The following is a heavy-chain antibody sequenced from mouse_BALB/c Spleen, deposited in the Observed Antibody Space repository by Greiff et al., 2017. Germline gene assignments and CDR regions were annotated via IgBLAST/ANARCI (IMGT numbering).Heavy chain of an antibody. CDR2: INPGSGGT. CDR1: GYAFTNYL. V-gene: IGHV1-54*01. J-gene: IGHJ2*01. D-gene: IGHD2-14*01. CDR3: ARQVRRGDFDY. Sequence: VKLMESGAELVRPGTSVKVSCKASGYAFTNYLIEWVKQRPGQGLEWIGVINPGSGGTNYNEKFKGKATLTADKSSSTAYMQLSSLTSDDSAVYFCARQVRRGDFDYWGQGTTLTVSS.